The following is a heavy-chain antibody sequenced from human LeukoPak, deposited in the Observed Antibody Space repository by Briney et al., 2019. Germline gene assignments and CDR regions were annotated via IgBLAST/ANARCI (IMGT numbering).Heavy chain of an antibody. Sequence: ASVKVSCKASGYTFTMYYIHWVRQAPGQGLEWMGWINPNSGGTNYAQKFQGRVTMTRDTSISTAYMELSRLRSDDTAVYYCARDDYSGSSTPDYWGQGTLVTVSS. CDR1: GYTFTMYY. J-gene: IGHJ4*02. CDR3: ARDDYSGSSTPDY. D-gene: IGHD1-26*01. V-gene: IGHV1-2*02. CDR2: INPNSGGT.